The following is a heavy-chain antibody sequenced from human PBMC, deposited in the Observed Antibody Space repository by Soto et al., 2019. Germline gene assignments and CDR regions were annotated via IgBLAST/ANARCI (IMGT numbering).Heavy chain of an antibody. J-gene: IGHJ6*02. CDR2: ISGSGDST. CDR3: SKDRDGAAARPIKLYGMDV. V-gene: IGHV3-23*01. D-gene: IGHD6-13*01. Sequence: EVQLLESGGGLVQPGGSLRLSCAASGFTFSSYAMSWVRQAPGKGLEWVSVISGSGDSTYYADSVRGRFTISRDNSKNTLFLQMNSLRAEDTAVYYCSKDRDGAAARPIKLYGMDVWGQGTTVPVCS. CDR1: GFTFSSYA.